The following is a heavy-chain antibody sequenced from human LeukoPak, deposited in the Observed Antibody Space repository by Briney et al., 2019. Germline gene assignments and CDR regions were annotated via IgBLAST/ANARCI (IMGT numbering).Heavy chain of an antibody. CDR3: AKALRPQGAMVLDY. D-gene: IGHD5-18*01. V-gene: IGHV3-30*18. Sequence: PGGSLRLSCAASGFTFSSYGMHWVRQAPGKGLEWVAVISYDGSNKYYADSVKGRFTISRDNSKNTLYLQMNSLRAEDTAVYYCAKALRPQGAMVLDYWGQGTLVTVSS. J-gene: IGHJ4*02. CDR2: ISYDGSNK. CDR1: GFTFSSYG.